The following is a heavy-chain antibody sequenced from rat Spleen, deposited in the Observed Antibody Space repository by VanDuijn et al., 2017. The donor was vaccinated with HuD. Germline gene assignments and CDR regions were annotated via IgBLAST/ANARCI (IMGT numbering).Heavy chain of an antibody. D-gene: IGHD1-11*01. CDR1: GFNFNDYW. Sequence: EVKLVESGGGLVQPGRSLKLSCAASGFNFNDYWMAWVRQAPKKGLEWVATISYGDSSGHSSTYYRDSVKGRFTISRDNAKSTLSLQMDSLRSEDTATYYCTRGGNYALDAWGQGASVTVSS. CDR3: TRGGNYALDA. J-gene: IGHJ4*01. V-gene: IGHV5-7*01. CDR2: ISYGDSSGHSST.